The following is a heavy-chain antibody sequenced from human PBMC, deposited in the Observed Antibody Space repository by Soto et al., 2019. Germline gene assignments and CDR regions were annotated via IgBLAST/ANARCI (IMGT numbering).Heavy chain of an antibody. J-gene: IGHJ5*02. CDR1: GVSISIGTYY. CDR2: IHFSGST. CDR3: ARASGSWDVLDP. V-gene: IGHV4-31*03. D-gene: IGHD6-13*01. Sequence: ASETLSLTCTVSGVSISIGTYYWAWIRQHPGKGLEWIGYIHFSGSTYYNPSLKSRVSMSVDTSRNQFSLKVVSVTAADTAVYYCARASGSWDVLDPWGQGTLVTVSS.